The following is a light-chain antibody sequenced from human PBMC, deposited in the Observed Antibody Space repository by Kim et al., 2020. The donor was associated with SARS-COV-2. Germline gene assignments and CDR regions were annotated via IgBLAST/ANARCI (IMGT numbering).Light chain of an antibody. V-gene: IGLV7-46*01. CDR2: DTN. CDR1: TGAVTSGHY. CDR3: LLSYSGARV. Sequence: PGGTVTITCGSSTGAVTSGHYPYWFQQRPGQAPTTLIYDTNNKHSWTPARFSGSLLGGKAALTLSGAQPEDEAEYYCLLSYSGARVFGGGTKLTVL. J-gene: IGLJ2*01.